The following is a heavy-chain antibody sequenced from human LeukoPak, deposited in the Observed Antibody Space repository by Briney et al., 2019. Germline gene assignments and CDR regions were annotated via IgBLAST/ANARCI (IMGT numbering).Heavy chain of an antibody. D-gene: IGHD3-22*01. Sequence: SETLSLTCTVSGASISSYYWSWIRQPPGKGLEWIGYIYYSGGTNYNPSLKSRVTISVGTSKNQFSLRLSSVTAADTAVYYCARHRYYYDSSGYYYQPWGQGTLVTVSS. CDR3: ARHRYYYDSSGYYYQP. CDR1: GASISSYY. J-gene: IGHJ5*02. CDR2: IYYSGGT. V-gene: IGHV4-59*01.